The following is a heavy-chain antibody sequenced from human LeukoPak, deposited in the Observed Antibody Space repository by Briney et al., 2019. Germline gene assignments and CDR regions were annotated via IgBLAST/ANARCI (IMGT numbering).Heavy chain of an antibody. D-gene: IGHD1-26*01. V-gene: IGHV4-59*13. CDR3: VRDRSGTYYSFDV. CDR1: GGSIGSSF. J-gene: IGHJ3*01. CDR2: ISNSGRT. Sequence: PSETLSLNCSVFGGSIGSSFWNWIRLSPGKGLEWMGYISNSGRTNYSPSLKSRVIISIDTSKNQLSLNLTSVTAADTALYCCVRDRSGTYYSFDVWGQGTMVSVSA.